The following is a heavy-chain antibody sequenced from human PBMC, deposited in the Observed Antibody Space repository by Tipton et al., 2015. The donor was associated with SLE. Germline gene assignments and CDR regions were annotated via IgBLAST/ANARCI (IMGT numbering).Heavy chain of an antibody. D-gene: IGHD3-10*01. CDR2: INYSGRS. CDR3: ARRDYYGSLH. CDR1: GGSMTSTRYY. V-gene: IGHV4-61*05. Sequence: TLSLTCAVSGGSMTSTRYYWGWIRQSPGKGLGWVGEINYSGRSTYNPSRGSRVTMSIDTSKNQLSLQLASVTAADAAVYYCARRDYYGSLHWGQGTLVTVSS. J-gene: IGHJ4*02.